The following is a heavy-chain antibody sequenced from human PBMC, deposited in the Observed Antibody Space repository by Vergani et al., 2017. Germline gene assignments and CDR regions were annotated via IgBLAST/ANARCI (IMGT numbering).Heavy chain of an antibody. J-gene: IGHJ3*02. CDR3: ARYSSGYAYDI. D-gene: IGHD3-22*01. CDR2: ISSSSSTI. CDR1: GFTFSSYS. Sequence: EVQLVESGGGLVQPGGSLRLSCAASGFTFSSYSMNWVRQAPGKGLEWVSYISSSSSTIYYADSVKGRFTISRDNAKNSLYLQMNSLRAEDTAVYYCARYSSGYAYDIWGQGKMVTFPS. V-gene: IGHV3-48*01.